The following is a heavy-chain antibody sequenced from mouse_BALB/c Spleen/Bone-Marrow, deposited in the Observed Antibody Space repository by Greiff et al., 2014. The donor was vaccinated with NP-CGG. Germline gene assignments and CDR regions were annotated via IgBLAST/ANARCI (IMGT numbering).Heavy chain of an antibody. J-gene: IGHJ3*01. CDR3: ARGAYDYDGDWFAY. V-gene: IGHV1-14*01. Sequence: VQLQQSGPELVKPGASVKMSCKASGYTFTSYVIRWVKQEPGQGLEWIGYINPYNDGTKYNEKFKGKATLTSDKSSSTAYMELSSLTSEDSAVYYCARGAYDYDGDWFAYWGQGTLVTVSA. D-gene: IGHD2-4*01. CDR1: GYTFTSYV. CDR2: INPYNDGT.